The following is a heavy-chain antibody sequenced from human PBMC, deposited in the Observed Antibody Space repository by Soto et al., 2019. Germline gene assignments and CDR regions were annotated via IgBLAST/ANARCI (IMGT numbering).Heavy chain of an antibody. D-gene: IGHD2-21*02. V-gene: IGHV4-4*02. CDR2: VYHTGDT. CDR3: AREIVTAGGNNYFDP. CDR1: GGTVASSHW. Sequence: SETLSLTCGVSGGTVASSHWWSWVRQSPSRGLEWIGNVYHTGDTNFNPSLQSRVTFSVDKSNNQFSLRLTSLTAADTAVYFCAREIVTAGGNNYFDPWGPGTLVTVSP. J-gene: IGHJ5*02.